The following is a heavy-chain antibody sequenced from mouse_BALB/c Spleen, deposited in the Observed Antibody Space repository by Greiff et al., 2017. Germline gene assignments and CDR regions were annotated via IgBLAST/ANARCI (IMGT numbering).Heavy chain of an antibody. Sequence: QVQLQQSGAELMKPGASVKISCKATGYTFSSYWIEWVKQRPGHGLEWIGEILPGSGSTNYNEKFKGKATFTADTSSNTAYMQLSSLTSEDSAVYYCARGPTVVAHYDMDYWGAGTSVTVAS. CDR2: ILPGSGST. CDR3: ARGPTVVAHYDMDY. CDR1: GYTFSSYW. J-gene: IGHJ4*01. D-gene: IGHD1-1*01. V-gene: IGHV1-9*01.